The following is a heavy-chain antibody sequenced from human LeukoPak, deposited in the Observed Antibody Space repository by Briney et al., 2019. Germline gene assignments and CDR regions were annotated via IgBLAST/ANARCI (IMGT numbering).Heavy chain of an antibody. CDR2: LRYDGSHN. CDR1: GFTFNGYG. J-gene: IGHJ4*02. V-gene: IGHV3-30*02. D-gene: IGHD3-22*01. Sequence: GGSLRLSCAASGFTFNGYGMHWVRQAPGKGLEWVAFLRYDGSHNYYADSVKGRFTISRDNSKNTLYLQMNSLRAEDTAVYYCAKMGAEYYFDSSGYYAYFDYWGQGTLVTVSS. CDR3: AKMGAEYYFDSSGYYAYFDY.